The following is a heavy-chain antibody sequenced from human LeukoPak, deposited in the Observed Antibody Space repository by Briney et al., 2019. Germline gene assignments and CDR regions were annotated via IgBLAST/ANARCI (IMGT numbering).Heavy chain of an antibody. CDR2: INHSGST. Sequence: SETLSLTCAVYGGSFSGYYWSWIRQPPGKGLEWIGEINHSGSTNYNPSLKSRVTISVDTSKNQFSLKLSSVTAADTAVYYCARFGSGWHYFDYWGQGTLVTVSP. CDR1: GGSFSGYY. V-gene: IGHV4-34*01. J-gene: IGHJ4*02. CDR3: ARFGSGWHYFDY. D-gene: IGHD6-19*01.